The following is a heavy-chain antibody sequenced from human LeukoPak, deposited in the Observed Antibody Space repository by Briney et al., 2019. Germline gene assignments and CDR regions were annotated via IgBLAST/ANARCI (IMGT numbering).Heavy chain of an antibody. CDR1: GFTFSMYW. J-gene: IGHJ1*01. Sequence: PGGSLRLSCAASGFTFSMYWMHWVRQAPGKGLVWVSRIKSDGSTNYADSVKGRFTISRDNAKNTVSLQMNSLRPEDTGVYYCTRAPSEIGGYYPEYFRHWGQGTLDTVSS. D-gene: IGHD3-22*01. CDR2: IKSDGST. CDR3: TRAPSEIGGYYPEYFRH. V-gene: IGHV3-74*01.